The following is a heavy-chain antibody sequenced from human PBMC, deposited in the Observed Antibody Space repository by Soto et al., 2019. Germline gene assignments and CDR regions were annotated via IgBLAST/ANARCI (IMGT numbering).Heavy chain of an antibody. CDR1: GGTFSSYT. J-gene: IGHJ4*02. D-gene: IGHD6-13*01. V-gene: IGHV1-69*02. Sequence: QVQLVQSGAEVKKPGSSVKVSCKASGGTFSSYTISWVRQAPGQGLEWMGRIIPILGIANYAQKFQGRVTITADKSTSTAYMELRSLRSEDTAVYYCARGGDSSSWYYFDYWGQGTLVTVSS. CDR2: IIPILGIA. CDR3: ARGGDSSSWYYFDY.